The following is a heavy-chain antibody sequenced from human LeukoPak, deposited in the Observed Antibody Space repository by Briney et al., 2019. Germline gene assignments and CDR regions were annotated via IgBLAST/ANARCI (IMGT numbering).Heavy chain of an antibody. CDR3: SGEDTEYSSSGLGV. CDR2: ISDSSFYI. D-gene: IGHD6-6*01. Sequence: GGSLRLSCAASGFTFSSYSMSWVRQAPGKGLEWVSSISDSSFYIYYADSVEGRFTISRDNAKKSLYLQMNSLRVEDTAVYYCSGEDTEYSSSGLGVWGKGTTVTVSS. J-gene: IGHJ6*04. CDR1: GFTFSSYS. V-gene: IGHV3-21*01.